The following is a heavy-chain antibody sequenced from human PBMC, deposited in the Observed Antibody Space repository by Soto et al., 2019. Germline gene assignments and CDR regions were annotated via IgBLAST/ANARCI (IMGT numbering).Heavy chain of an antibody. J-gene: IGHJ4*02. CDR2: INPNSSGT. V-gene: IGHV1-2*04. Sequence: GASVKVSCKASGYTFTGYYMHWVRQAPGQGLEWMGWINPNSSGTNYAQKFQGWVTMTRDTSISTAYMELSRLRSDDTTVYYCARDLMGYCSGGSCYSYVWALDYWGQGTLVTVSS. D-gene: IGHD2-15*01. CDR1: GYTFTGYY. CDR3: ARDLMGYCSGGSCYSYVWALDY.